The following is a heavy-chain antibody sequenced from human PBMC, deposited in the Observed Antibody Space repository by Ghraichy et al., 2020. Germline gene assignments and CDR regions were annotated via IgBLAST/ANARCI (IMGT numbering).Heavy chain of an antibody. CDR2: MNPNSGNT. D-gene: IGHD3-10*01. V-gene: IGHV1-8*01. CDR1: GYTFTSYD. CDR3: ARAPSRRPVLPQLWFGELLPSYYMDV. J-gene: IGHJ6*03. Sequence: ASVKVSCKASGYTFTSYDINWVRQATGQGLEWMGWMNPNSGNTGYAQKFQGRVTMTRNTSISTAYMELSSLRSEDTAVYYCARAPSRRPVLPQLWFGELLPSYYMDVWGKGTTVTVSS.